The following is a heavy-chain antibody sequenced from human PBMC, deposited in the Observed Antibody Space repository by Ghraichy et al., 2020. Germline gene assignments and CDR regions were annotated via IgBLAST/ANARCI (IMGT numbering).Heavy chain of an antibody. Sequence: SETLSLTCTVSGGSIFSGGFSWAWIRQPPWKGLEWIGYISDTGSASYKPSLKSRVSISLDTSRIHLSLNLTSVTAADTAVYYCARVGPYTASTPYFDFWGQGTLVTVSS. CDR3: ARVGPYTASTPYFDF. J-gene: IGHJ4*02. V-gene: IGHV4-31*03. D-gene: IGHD3-16*01. CDR1: GGSIFSGGFS. CDR2: ISDTGSA.